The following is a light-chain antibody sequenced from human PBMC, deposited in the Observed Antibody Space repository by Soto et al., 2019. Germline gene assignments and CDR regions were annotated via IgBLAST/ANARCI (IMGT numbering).Light chain of an antibody. CDR2: GAF. CDR3: QQYNDWPLT. Sequence: EILMTQSPVTLSVSPGERATLSCRASQSVSSNLAWYQQKPGQAPSLLIYGAFTRATGIPARFSGTGSGTEFTITISSLQSEDYALYYCQQYNDWPLTFGQGTKVE. CDR1: QSVSSN. V-gene: IGKV3-15*01. J-gene: IGKJ1*01.